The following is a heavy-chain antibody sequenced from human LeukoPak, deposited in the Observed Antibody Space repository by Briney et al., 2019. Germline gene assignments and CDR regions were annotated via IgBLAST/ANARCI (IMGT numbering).Heavy chain of an antibody. CDR1: GGSISSYY. D-gene: IGHD1-26*01. CDR3: ARGRGGVFDY. V-gene: IGHV4-59*01. Sequence: SETLSLTCPVSGGSISSYYWSWIRQPPGKGLEWIGYIYHSGSTNYNPSLKSRVTISVDTSKNQFSLKLSSVTAADTAVYYCARGRGGVFDYWGQGTLVTVSS. J-gene: IGHJ4*02. CDR2: IYHSGST.